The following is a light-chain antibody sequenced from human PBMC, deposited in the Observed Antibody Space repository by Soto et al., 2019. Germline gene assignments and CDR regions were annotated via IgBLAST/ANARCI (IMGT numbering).Light chain of an antibody. Sequence: EVVLTQSPGTLSLSPGERATLSCRASQSFRNNYLAWYQQRPGQAPRLLIYGVSRRASGIPGRFSGSGSEADFTLTISGLEPEDSGVYDGQQYDSTPVFTFGGGTKVEIK. CDR2: GVS. CDR1: QSFRNNY. V-gene: IGKV3-20*01. J-gene: IGKJ4*01. CDR3: QQYDSTPVFT.